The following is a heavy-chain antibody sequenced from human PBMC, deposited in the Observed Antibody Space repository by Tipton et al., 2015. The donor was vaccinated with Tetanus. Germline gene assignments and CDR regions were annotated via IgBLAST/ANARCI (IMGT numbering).Heavy chain of an antibody. CDR2: VSASGNT. CDR1: GFTFSKHT. CDR3: AKLKSRGDSSAIEH. D-gene: IGHD2-21*02. Sequence: SLRLSCAASGFTFSKHTMNWVRQVPGEGLEWVSGVSASGNTNYADSVDGRFTISRDNAKNTMYLQMNSLRAEDTATYYCAKLKSRGDSSAIEHWGQGTLVTVSS. V-gene: IGHV3-23*01. J-gene: IGHJ4*02.